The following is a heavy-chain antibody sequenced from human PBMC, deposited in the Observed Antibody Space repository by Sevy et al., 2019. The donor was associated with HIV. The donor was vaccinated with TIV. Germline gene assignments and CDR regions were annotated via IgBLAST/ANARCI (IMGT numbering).Heavy chain of an antibody. CDR3: SRDRYGSQSYAADH. D-gene: IGHD3-10*01. V-gene: IGHV3-49*03. Sequence: GGSLRLSCSASGFSFDNYVMNWFRQAPGKGLEWVGFIRSKPYGGTTEYAASVKGRLTISRDDSKSIAYLQMNSLKTEDSGVYYCSRDRYGSQSYAADHWGQGTLVTVSS. J-gene: IGHJ5*02. CDR1: GFSFDNYV. CDR2: IRSKPYGGTT.